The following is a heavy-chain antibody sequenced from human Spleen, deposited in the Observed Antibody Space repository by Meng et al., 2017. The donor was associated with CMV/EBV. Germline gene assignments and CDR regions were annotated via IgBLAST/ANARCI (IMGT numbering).Heavy chain of an antibody. J-gene: IGHJ4*02. V-gene: IGHV3-30-3*01. CDR1: GFTFSSYA. Sequence: QGQLVESGGGGGQPGRCLRLSCAASGFTFSSYAMHWVRQAPGKGLEWVAVISYDGSNKYYADSVKGRFTISRDNSKNTLYLQMNSLRAEDTAVYYCARPSGYDLYYFDYWGQGTLVTVSS. D-gene: IGHD5-12*01. CDR2: ISYDGSNK. CDR3: ARPSGYDLYYFDY.